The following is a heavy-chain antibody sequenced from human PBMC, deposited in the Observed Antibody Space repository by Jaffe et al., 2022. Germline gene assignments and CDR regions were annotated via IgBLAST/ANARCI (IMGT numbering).Heavy chain of an antibody. D-gene: IGHD3-22*01. J-gene: IGHJ3*02. CDR3: ARYYDSGGYPPDVFDI. Sequence: QVQLQESGPGLVKPSQTLSLTCTVSGGSISSGNYYWNWMRQPAGKGLEWIGRIYTSGSTNYNPSLKSRVTISLDTSKNQFSLQLSSVAAADTAMYFCARYYDSGGYPPDVFDIWGQGTMVTVSS. CDR2: IYTSGST. V-gene: IGHV4-61*02. CDR1: GGSISSGNYY.